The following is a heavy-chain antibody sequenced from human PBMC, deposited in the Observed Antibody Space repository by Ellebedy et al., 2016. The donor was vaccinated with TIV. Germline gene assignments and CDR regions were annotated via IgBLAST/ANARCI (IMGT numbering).Heavy chain of an antibody. CDR3: ARVGDSGYDNYFDY. CDR1: GGSISSGGYS. Sequence: SETLSLXXAVSGGSISSGGYSWSWIRQPPGKGLEWIGYIYHSGSTYYNPSLKSRVTISVDRSKNQFSLKLSSVTAADTAVYYCARVGDSGYDNYFDYWGQGTLVTVSS. J-gene: IGHJ4*02. CDR2: IYHSGST. D-gene: IGHD5-12*01. V-gene: IGHV4-30-2*01.